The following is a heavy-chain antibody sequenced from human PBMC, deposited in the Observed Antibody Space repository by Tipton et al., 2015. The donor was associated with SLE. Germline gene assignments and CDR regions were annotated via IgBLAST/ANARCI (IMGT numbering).Heavy chain of an antibody. V-gene: IGHV3-23*03. CDR3: ASELGQWAFDI. D-gene: IGHD7-27*01. Sequence: SLRLSCVASGFTFSSYAMSWVRQTPGKGLEWVSVTHNGGSSTFYADSVKGRFTISRDNSRNTLYLQMNSLRPEDTAVYYCASELGQWAFDIWGQGTMVTVSS. J-gene: IGHJ3*02. CDR2: THNGGSST. CDR1: GFTFSSYA.